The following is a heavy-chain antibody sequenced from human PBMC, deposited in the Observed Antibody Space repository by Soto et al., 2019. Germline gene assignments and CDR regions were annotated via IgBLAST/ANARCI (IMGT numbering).Heavy chain of an antibody. CDR1: GGSISSSSYY. Sequence: PSETLSLTCTVSGGSISSSSYYWVWIRQPPGKGLEWIGSIYYSGSTYYNPSLKSRVTISVDTSKNQFSLKLSSVTAADTAVYYCARHGIVGATTDRSFDYWGQGTLVTVSS. D-gene: IGHD1-26*01. J-gene: IGHJ4*02. V-gene: IGHV4-39*01. CDR2: IYYSGST. CDR3: ARHGIVGATTDRSFDY.